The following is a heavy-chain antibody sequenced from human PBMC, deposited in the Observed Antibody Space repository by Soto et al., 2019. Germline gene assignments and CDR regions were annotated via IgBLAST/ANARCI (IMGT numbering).Heavy chain of an antibody. CDR1: GFTFNSFG. J-gene: IGHJ6*02. Sequence: GGSLRLSCEASGFTFNSFGMHWVRQAPGKGLEWVAMIWHDGTNKYYVDSVKGRFTISRDNSKDTLYLQMNNLRAEDTAVYYCARTGLQTVQATSYDYRLHDWGQGTTVTVSS. CDR2: IWHDGTNK. V-gene: IGHV3-33*01. D-gene: IGHD1-1*01. CDR3: ARTGLQTVQATSYDYRLHD.